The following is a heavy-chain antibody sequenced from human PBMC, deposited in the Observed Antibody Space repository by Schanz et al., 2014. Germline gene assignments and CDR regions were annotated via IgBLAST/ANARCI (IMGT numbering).Heavy chain of an antibody. CDR3: ATETYSSSWCFDY. CDR2: ISGSGGDT. J-gene: IGHJ4*02. D-gene: IGHD6-13*01. Sequence: EVQLLESGGGLVQPGGSLRLSCAASGFTFSSYAMSWVRQAPGKGLEWVSAISGSGGDTYYTDSVKGRFTISRDNAKNSVFLQMNGLRDEDTAVYYCATETYSSSWCFDYWGQGTLVTVSS. CDR1: GFTFSSYA. V-gene: IGHV3-23*01.